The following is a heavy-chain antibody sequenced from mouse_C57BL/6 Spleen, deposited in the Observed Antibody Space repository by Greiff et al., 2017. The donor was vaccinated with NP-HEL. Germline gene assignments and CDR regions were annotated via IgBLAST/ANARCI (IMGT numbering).Heavy chain of an antibody. CDR2: IYPGAGDT. J-gene: IGHJ1*03. CDR1: GYAFSSSW. Sequence: QVHVKQSGPELVKPGASVKISCKASGYAFSSSWMNWVKQRPGKGLEWIGRIYPGAGDTNYNGKFKGKATLTADKSSSTAYMQLSSLTSEDSAVYFCARSYGYYFDVWGTGTTVTVSS. CDR3: ARSYGYYFDV. D-gene: IGHD1-2*01. V-gene: IGHV1-82*01.